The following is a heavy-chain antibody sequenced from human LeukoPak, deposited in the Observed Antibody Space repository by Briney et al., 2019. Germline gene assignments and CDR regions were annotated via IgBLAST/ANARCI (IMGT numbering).Heavy chain of an antibody. CDR2: IYYSGST. V-gene: IGHV4-39*07. Sequence: SETLSLTCTVSGGSISSSSYYWGWIRQPPGKGLEWIGSIYYSGSTDYNPSLKSRVTISVDTSKNQFSLKLSSVTAADTAVYYCARDEAGYFDYWGQGTLVTVSS. CDR3: ARDEAGYFDY. J-gene: IGHJ4*02. CDR1: GGSISSSSYY. D-gene: IGHD3-10*01.